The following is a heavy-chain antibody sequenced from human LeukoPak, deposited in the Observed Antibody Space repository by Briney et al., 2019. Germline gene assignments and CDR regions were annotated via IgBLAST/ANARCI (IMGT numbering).Heavy chain of an antibody. CDR3: ARESGIAAAPRFDP. CDR2: IYYSGST. V-gene: IGHV4-31*03. D-gene: IGHD6-13*01. J-gene: IGHJ5*02. Sequence: SQTLSLTGTVSGGSISSGGYYWSWIRQHPGKGLEWIGYIYYSGSTYYNPSLKSRVTISVDTSKNQFSLKLSSVTAADTAVYYCARESGIAAAPRFDPWGQGTLVTVSS. CDR1: GGSISSGGYY.